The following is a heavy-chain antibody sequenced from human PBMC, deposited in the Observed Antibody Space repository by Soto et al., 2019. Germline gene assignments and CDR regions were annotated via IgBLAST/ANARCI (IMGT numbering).Heavy chain of an antibody. V-gene: IGHV3-23*01. D-gene: IGHD2-21*02. CDR2: ISGSGGST. CDR3: AKPIYCGGDCPAY. CDR1: GFTFSSYA. J-gene: IGHJ4*02. Sequence: EVQLLESEGGLVQPGGSLRLSCAASGFTFSSYAMSWVRQAPGKGLEWVSAISGSGGSTYYADSVKGRFTISRDNSKNTLYLQMNSLRAEDTAVYYCAKPIYCGGDCPAYWGQGTLVTVSS.